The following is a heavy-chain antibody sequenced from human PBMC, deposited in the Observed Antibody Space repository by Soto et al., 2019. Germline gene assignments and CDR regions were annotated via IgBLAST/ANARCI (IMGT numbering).Heavy chain of an antibody. CDR2: MHYGGNS. Sequence: QVQLQVSGPGLVKPSETLSLTCSVSGGSISNYYCSWFRQPPGKGLEWIGHMHYGGNSDSNPSLWTRVTMPVDTRRNQFSLTLGSLPAAGTALYFWARPGFGAIHALVDVWGQGATVTVSS. V-gene: IGHV4-59*08. CDR3: ARPGFGAIHALVDV. CDR1: GGSISNYY. D-gene: IGHD3-10*01. J-gene: IGHJ6*02.